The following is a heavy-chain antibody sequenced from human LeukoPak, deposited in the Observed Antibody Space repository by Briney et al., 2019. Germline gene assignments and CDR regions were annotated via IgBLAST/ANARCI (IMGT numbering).Heavy chain of an antibody. V-gene: IGHV3-23*01. CDR3: AKDFGRNLGGPGY. D-gene: IGHD3-10*01. J-gene: IGHJ4*02. Sequence: PGGSLRLSCAASGFTFSTYTMAWVRQAPGGGLEWVSGISGNGGRTYYADSVKGRFATSRDDSKSTLYLQMNSLRGEDTAVYYCAKDFGRNLGGPGYWGRGTLVIVSS. CDR1: GFTFSTYT. CDR2: ISGNGGRT.